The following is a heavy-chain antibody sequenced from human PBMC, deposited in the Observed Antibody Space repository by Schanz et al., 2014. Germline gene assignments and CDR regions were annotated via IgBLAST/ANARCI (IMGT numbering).Heavy chain of an antibody. V-gene: IGHV3-48*04. D-gene: IGHD6-19*01. J-gene: IGHJ4*02. Sequence: EVPLVESGGGLVQPGGSLRLSCAASGFSFSSYSLNWVRQAPGKGLEWVSYISDSGTYTNYADSVKGRFTISRDNAKSSLYLQMNSLRVEDTAVYYCAASSGWHPSTDYWGQGTLVTVSS. CDR3: AASSGWHPSTDY. CDR2: ISDSGTYT. CDR1: GFSFSSYS.